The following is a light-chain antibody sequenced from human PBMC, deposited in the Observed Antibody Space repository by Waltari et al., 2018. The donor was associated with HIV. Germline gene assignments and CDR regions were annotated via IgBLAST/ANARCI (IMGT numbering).Light chain of an antibody. CDR1: NSTIGSNS. J-gene: IGLJ2*01. CDR3: AAWDDSRNAHVV. Sequence: QSVLTQPPSASGTPGQRVTISCSGSNSTIGSNSVNWSQQLPGTAPKLLIYSSNQRPLGVPDRFSGSKSGTSASLAISGLQSEDEADYYCAAWDDSRNAHVVFGGGTKLTVL. V-gene: IGLV1-44*01. CDR2: SSN.